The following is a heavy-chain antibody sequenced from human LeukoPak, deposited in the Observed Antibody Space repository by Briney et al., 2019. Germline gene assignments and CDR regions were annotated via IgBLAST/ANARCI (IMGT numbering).Heavy chain of an antibody. CDR1: GFTFSSYG. V-gene: IGHV3-33*01. Sequence: GRSLRLSCAASGFTFSSYGMHWVRQAPGKGLEWVAVIWYDGSNKYYADSVKGRFTISRDNSKNTLYLQMNSLRAEDTAVYYCARGYDIPTFAFDIWGQGTMVTVSS. CDR2: IWYDGSNK. D-gene: IGHD3-9*01. J-gene: IGHJ3*02. CDR3: ARGYDIPTFAFDI.